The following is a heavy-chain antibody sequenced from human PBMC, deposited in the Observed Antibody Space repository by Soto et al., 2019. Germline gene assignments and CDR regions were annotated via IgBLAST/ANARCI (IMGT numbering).Heavy chain of an antibody. CDR1: GFTVSSNY. D-gene: IGHD3-22*01. J-gene: IGHJ4*02. Sequence: GGSLRLSCAASGFTVSSNYMSWVRQAPGKGLEWVSVIYSGGSTYYADSVKGRFTISRDNSKNTLYLQMNSLRAEDTAMYYCARVGISYYYDSSGYYYFDYWGQGTLVTVSS. CDR2: IYSGGST. V-gene: IGHV3-66*01. CDR3: ARVGISYYYDSSGYYYFDY.